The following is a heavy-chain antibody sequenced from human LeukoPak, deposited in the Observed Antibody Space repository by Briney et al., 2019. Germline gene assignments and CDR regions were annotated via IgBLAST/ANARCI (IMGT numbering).Heavy chain of an antibody. CDR1: GGSISTYY. CDR3: ARVRSYFGSVTGKSYYFDY. Sequence: PSETLSLTCTVSGGSISTYYWGWIRQPPEKGLEWIGYINSSESTNYNPSLKSRVTILVDTSRNQFSMKLSSVTAADTAVYYCARVRSYFGSVTGKSYYFDYWGQGTLVTVSS. J-gene: IGHJ4*02. V-gene: IGHV4-59*01. D-gene: IGHD3-10*01. CDR2: INSSEST.